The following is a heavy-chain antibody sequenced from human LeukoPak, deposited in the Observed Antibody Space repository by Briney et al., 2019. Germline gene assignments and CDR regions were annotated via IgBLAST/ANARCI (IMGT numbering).Heavy chain of an antibody. CDR1: GGSISGYY. CDR3: ARARDMAPQLRHFDY. Sequence: SETLSLTCTVSGGSISGYYWSWIRQPPGKGLEWIGYIYYSGSTNYNPSLKSRVTISVDTSKNQFSLKLSSVTAADTAVYYCARARDMAPQLRHFDYWGQGTLVTVSS. J-gene: IGHJ4*02. D-gene: IGHD2-15*01. CDR2: IYYSGST. V-gene: IGHV4-59*01.